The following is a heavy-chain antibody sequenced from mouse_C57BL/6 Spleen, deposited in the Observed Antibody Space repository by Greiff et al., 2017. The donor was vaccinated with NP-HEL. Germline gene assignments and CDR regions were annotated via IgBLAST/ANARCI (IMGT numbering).Heavy chain of an antibody. D-gene: IGHD2-4*01. CDR1: GYSITSGYY. J-gene: IGHJ2*01. Sequence: EVKLVESGPGLVKPSQSLSLTCSVTGYSITSGYYWNWIRQFPGNKLEWMGYISYDGSNNYNPSLKNRISITRDTSKNQFFLKLNSVTTEDTATYYCARLGDYDDGDVYYFDYWGQGTTLTVSS. CDR2: ISYDGSN. V-gene: IGHV3-6*01. CDR3: ARLGDYDDGDVYYFDY.